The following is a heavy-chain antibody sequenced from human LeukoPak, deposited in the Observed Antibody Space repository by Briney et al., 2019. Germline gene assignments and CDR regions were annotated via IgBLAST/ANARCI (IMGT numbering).Heavy chain of an antibody. D-gene: IGHD3-3*01. CDR3: ARGEWSGSYYWFDP. V-gene: IGHV4-61*02. CDR2: IYTSGST. J-gene: IGHJ5*02. Sequence: SQTLSLTCTVSGGSNSSGSYYWSWIRQPAGKGLEWIGRIYTSGSTSYNPSLKSRVTISVDTSKNQFSLKLSSVTAADTAVYYCARGEWSGSYYWFDPWGQGTLVTVSS. CDR1: GGSNSSGSYY.